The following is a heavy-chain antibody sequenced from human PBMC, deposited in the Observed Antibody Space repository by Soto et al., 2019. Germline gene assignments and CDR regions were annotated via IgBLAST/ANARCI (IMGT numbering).Heavy chain of an antibody. CDR3: ARDRMQDAFDI. J-gene: IGHJ3*02. D-gene: IGHD2-15*01. CDR1: GGSISSYY. V-gene: IGHV4-59*01. CDR2: IYYSGST. Sequence: SETLSLTCPVSGGSISSYYWSWIRQPPGKGLEWIGYIYYSGSTNYNPSLKSRVTISVDTSKNQFSLKLSSVTAADTAVYYCARDRMQDAFDIRGQGTMVTVSS.